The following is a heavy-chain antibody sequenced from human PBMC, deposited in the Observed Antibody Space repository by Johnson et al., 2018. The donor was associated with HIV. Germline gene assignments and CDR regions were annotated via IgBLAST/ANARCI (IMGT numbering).Heavy chain of an antibody. J-gene: IGHJ3*02. CDR2: ISWNSGSI. CDR3: ARDHLRRSHAFDI. V-gene: IGHV3-9*01. CDR1: GFTFDDYA. Sequence: EVQLVESGGGLVQPGRSLRLSCAASGFTFDDYAMHWVRQAPGKGLEWVSGISWNSGSIGYADSVKGRFTISRDNSKNTLYLQMNSLRAEDTAVYYCARDHLRRSHAFDIWGQGTMVTVSS. D-gene: IGHD2-15*01.